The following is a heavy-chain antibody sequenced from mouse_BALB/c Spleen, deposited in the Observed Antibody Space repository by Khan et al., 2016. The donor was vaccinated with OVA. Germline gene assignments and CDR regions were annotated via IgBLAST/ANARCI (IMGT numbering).Heavy chain of an antibody. Sequence: QVRLQQSGAELVRPGVSVKISCKGSGYTFTDYAMHWVKQSHAKSLEWIGVISTYYGDADYNQKFKGKATMTVDKSSSTAYMELARLTSEDAAISYCARGSGNFRFAYWGQGTLVTVSA. D-gene: IGHD2-1*01. J-gene: IGHJ3*01. CDR1: GYTFTDYA. CDR3: ARGSGNFRFAY. CDR2: ISTYYGDA. V-gene: IGHV1S137*01.